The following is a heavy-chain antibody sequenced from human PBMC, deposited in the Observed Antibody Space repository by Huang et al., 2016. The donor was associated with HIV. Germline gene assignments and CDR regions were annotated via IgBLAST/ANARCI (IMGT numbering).Heavy chain of an antibody. CDR1: GLVFSKYS. V-gene: IGHV3-48*01. CDR3: ARTEMEYYYGSSGYYPDY. Sequence: EVQLVESGGALVQPGGSLKLSCVVSGLVFSKYSMNWVRQAPGKWLVWVSYISGTSSNIYYADSVKGRFTISRDNAKNSVFLQMRSLRAEDTALYYCARTEMEYYYGSSGYYPDYWGQGTQVTVSS. D-gene: IGHD3-22*01. J-gene: IGHJ4*02. CDR2: ISGTSSNI.